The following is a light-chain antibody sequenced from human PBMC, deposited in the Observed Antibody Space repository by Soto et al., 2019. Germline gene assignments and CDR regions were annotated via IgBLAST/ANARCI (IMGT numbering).Light chain of an antibody. CDR2: DTS. Sequence: QAVVTQEPSLTVSPGGTVSLTCGSSTGAVTSTHFPYWFQQKPGQAPRTLIYDTSNRHSWTPARFSGSLLGGKAALTRSGAQPEDESYYYCLISSSGARVFGGGTKLTVL. CDR3: LISSSGARV. CDR1: TGAVTSTHF. J-gene: IGLJ3*02. V-gene: IGLV7-46*01.